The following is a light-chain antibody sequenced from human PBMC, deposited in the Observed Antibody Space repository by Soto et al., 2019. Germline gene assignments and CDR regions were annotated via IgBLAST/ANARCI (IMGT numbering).Light chain of an antibody. J-gene: IGLJ1*01. CDR2: YDN. V-gene: IGLV1-44*01. CDR1: NSNIGSNT. CDR3: AAWYDSRNGRV. Sequence: QSVLTQPPSASGTPGQRVTISCSGSNSNIGSNTVNWYQQLPGTAPQLLIYYDNLRPSGVPDRISGSKSGTSASLAISGLQYDDEDDYYCAAWYDSRNGRVFGTGTKLTVL.